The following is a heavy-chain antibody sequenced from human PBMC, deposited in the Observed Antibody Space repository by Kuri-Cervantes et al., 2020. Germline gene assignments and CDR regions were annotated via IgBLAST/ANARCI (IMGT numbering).Heavy chain of an antibody. CDR1: GYTFTSYD. J-gene: IGHJ4*02. CDR3: ARGPYGAGSYGGFADY. V-gene: IGHV1-8*01. D-gene: IGHD3-10*01. Sequence: ASGKVSCKASGYTFTSYDINWVRQATGQGLEWMGWMNPNSGNTGYAQKFQGRVTMTRNTSISTAYMELSSLRSEDTAVYYCARGPYGAGSYGGFADYWGQGTLVTVSS. CDR2: MNPNSGNT.